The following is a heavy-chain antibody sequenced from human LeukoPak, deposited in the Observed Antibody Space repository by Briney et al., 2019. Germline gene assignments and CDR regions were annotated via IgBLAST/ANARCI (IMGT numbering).Heavy chain of an antibody. V-gene: IGHV1-2*06. CDR1: GYTFTGYY. CDR3: ARGHYDYVWGSYRYYPYNWFDP. Sequence: GASVKVSCKASGYTFTGYYMHWVRQAPGQGLEWMGRINPNSGGTNYAQKFQGRVTMTRDTSISTAYMELSSLRSEDTAVYYCARGHYDYVWGSYRYYPYNWFDPWGQGTLVTVSS. CDR2: INPNSGGT. J-gene: IGHJ5*02. D-gene: IGHD3-16*02.